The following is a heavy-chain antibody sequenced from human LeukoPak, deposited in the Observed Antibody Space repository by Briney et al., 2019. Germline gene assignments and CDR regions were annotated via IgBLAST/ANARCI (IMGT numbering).Heavy chain of an antibody. D-gene: IGHD2-21*02. J-gene: IGHJ4*02. CDR3: AGGFDEYCGGDCYLWYFDY. CDR1: GYTFTGYY. V-gene: IGHV1-2*02. Sequence: ASLNLSCTASGYTFTGYYLHWVRQAPGQGPEWMGWINPNSGGTNYAQKFQGRVTMTRDTSSSTAYMELSRLRSDDTAVYYCAGGFDEYCGGDCYLWYFDYWGQGTLVTVSS. CDR2: INPNSGGT.